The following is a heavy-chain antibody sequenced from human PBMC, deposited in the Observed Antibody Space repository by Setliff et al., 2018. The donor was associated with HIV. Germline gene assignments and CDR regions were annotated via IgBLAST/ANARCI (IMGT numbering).Heavy chain of an antibody. CDR1: GGSISSYY. CDR2: IYYSGST. Sequence: SETLSLTCTVSGGSISSYYWSWIRQPPGKGLEWIGYIYYSGSTNYKPSLKSRVTISVDTSKNQFSLKLSSVIAADTAVYYCARIFGDQGYYYGMDVWGQGTTVTVS. D-gene: IGHD3-3*01. J-gene: IGHJ6*02. V-gene: IGHV4-59*01. CDR3: ARIFGDQGYYYGMDV.